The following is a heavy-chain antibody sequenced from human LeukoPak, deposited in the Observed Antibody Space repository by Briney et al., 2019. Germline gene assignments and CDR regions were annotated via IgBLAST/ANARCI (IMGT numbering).Heavy chain of an antibody. CDR2: INPHSGGT. J-gene: IGHJ3*02. D-gene: IGHD3-22*01. CDR1: GYTFTGYY. V-gene: IGHV1-2*06. CDR3: ARTMIVPLPGDAFDI. Sequence: VASVKLSCKASGYTFTGYYMHWVRQAPGQGLEWMGRINPHSGGTNYAQKFQGRVTMTRDTSISTAYMELSRLRSDDTAVYYCARTMIVPLPGDAFDIWGQGTMVTVSS.